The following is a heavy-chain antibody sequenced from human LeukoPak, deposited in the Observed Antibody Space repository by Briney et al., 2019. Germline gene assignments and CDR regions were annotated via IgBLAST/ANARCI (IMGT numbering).Heavy chain of an antibody. V-gene: IGHV4-30-4*01. Sequence: SETLSLTCAVYGGSFSGYYWSWIRQPPGKGLEWIGYIYYSGSTYYNPSLKSRVTISVDTSKNQFSLKLSSVTAADTAVYYCARGLTGAFDIWGQGTMVTVSS. J-gene: IGHJ3*02. CDR3: ARGLTGAFDI. CDR2: IYYSGST. CDR1: GGSFSGYY.